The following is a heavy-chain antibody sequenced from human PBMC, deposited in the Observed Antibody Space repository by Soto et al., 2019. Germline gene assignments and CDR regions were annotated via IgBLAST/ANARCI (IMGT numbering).Heavy chain of an antibody. CDR2: IENTGRGT. CDR3: ARDDDYDDNGFDH. J-gene: IGHJ4*02. CDR1: GFSFSRHG. D-gene: IGHD4-17*01. Sequence: QVQLVESGGGVVQPGTSLRLSCAASGFSFSRHGMHWVRQAPGKGLEWLAVIENTGRGTSYAESVKGRFTISRDNSKNTLFLQMNSLRVEDTAVYYWARDDDYDDNGFDHWGQGTLVTVSS. V-gene: IGHV3-33*01.